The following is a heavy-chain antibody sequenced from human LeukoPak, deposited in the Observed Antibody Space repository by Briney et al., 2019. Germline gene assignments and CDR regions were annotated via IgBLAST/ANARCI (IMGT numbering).Heavy chain of an antibody. D-gene: IGHD3-16*02. CDR3: ARGPEYYDYVWGSYRYSPFD. J-gene: IGHJ4*02. V-gene: IGHV1-69*05. Sequence: SVKVSCKASGGTFSSYAISWVRQAPGQGLEWMGGIIPIFGTANYAQKFQGRVTITTDESTSTAYMELSSLRSEDTAVYYCARGPEYYDYVWGSYRYSPFDWGQGTLVTVSS. CDR2: IIPIFGTA. CDR1: GGTFSSYA.